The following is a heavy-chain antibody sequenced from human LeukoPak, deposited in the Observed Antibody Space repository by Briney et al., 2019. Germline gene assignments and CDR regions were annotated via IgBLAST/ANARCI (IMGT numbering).Heavy chain of an antibody. J-gene: IGHJ4*02. Sequence: GGSLRLSCAASGFTFSTYWMSRVRQAPGKGLEWVANIKQDGSEKYYVDSVKGRSTISRDNAKNSLYLQMNSLRAEDTAMYYCARDSAGNDFWGQGTLVTVSS. CDR1: GFTFSTYW. D-gene: IGHD6-13*01. CDR2: IKQDGSEK. CDR3: ARDSAGNDF. V-gene: IGHV3-7*01.